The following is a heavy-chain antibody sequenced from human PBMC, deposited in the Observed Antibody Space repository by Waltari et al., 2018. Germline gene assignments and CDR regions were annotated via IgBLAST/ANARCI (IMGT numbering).Heavy chain of an antibody. CDR1: GASVSTDY. CDR2: IFYSGST. CDR3: ARRLVGTTSPFDY. D-gene: IGHD1-26*01. J-gene: IGHJ4*02. V-gene: IGHV4-59*08. Sequence: QVQLQESGPGLVKPSETLSLTCSVSGASVSTDYWGWIRQSPGKGLEWIGHIFYSGSTNYNPSLKCRVTISVDSSKNQLFLRLSSVTAADTAVYYCARRLVGTTSPFDYWGQGTLVTVSS.